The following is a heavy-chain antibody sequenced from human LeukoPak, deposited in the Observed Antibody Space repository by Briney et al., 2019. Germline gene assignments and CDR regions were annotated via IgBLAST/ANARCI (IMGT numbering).Heavy chain of an antibody. CDR2: IYYSGST. V-gene: IGHV4-30-4*01. D-gene: IGHD3-16*02. Sequence: SETLSLTCTVSGGSISSGDYYWSWIRQPPGKGLEWIGYIYYSGSTYYNPSLKSRVTISVDTSKNQFSLKLSSVTAADTAVYYCARVSLGGVIPGAFDIWGQGTMVTVSS. CDR1: GGSISSGDYY. J-gene: IGHJ3*02. CDR3: ARVSLGGVIPGAFDI.